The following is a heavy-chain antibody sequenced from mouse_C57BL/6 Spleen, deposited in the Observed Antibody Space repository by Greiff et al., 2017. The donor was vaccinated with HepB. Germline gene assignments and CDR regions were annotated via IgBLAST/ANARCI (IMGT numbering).Heavy chain of an antibody. CDR2: INPNNGGT. Sequence: EVQLQQSGPELVKPGASVKISCKASGYTFTDYYMNWVKQSHGKSLEWIGDINPNNGGTSYNQKFKGKATLTVDKSSSTAYMELRSLTSEDSAVYYCAREGHYGNLFAYWGQGTLVTVSA. V-gene: IGHV1-26*01. CDR1: GYTFTDYY. CDR3: AREGHYGNLFAY. J-gene: IGHJ3*01. D-gene: IGHD2-1*01.